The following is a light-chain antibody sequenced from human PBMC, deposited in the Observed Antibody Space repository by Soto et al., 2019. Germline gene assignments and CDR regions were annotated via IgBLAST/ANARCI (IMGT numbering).Light chain of an antibody. V-gene: IGKV3-20*01. Sequence: DIVLTQSPATLSPSPGERPTLSCRSSQSVSNNYLAWYQQKPGQAPRLLIYGASSRATGIPDRFSGSGSGTDFTLTISRLEPEDFAVYYCQQYGSSPPYTFGQGTKVDI. CDR3: QQYGSSPPYT. J-gene: IGKJ2*01. CDR2: GAS. CDR1: QSVSNNY.